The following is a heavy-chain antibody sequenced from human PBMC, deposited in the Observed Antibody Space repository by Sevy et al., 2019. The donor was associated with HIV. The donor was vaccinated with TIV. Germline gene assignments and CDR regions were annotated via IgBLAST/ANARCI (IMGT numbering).Heavy chain of an antibody. D-gene: IGHD1-26*01. J-gene: IGHJ4*02. V-gene: IGHV3-33*01. CDR1: GFTFSNFG. CDR2: IWYGGKNA. CDR3: ARDLEEWELRYLGY. Sequence: GGSLRLSCAASGFTFSNFGMHWARQVPGGGLEWVAIIWYGGKNAYYADSVKGRFTISRDNSKNTLYLQMNNLRVEDTAVYYCARDLEEWELRYLGYWGQGTLVTVSS.